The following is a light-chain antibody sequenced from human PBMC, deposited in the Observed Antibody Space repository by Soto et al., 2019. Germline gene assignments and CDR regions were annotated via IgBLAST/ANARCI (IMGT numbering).Light chain of an antibody. CDR3: LQDHIYPWT. Sequence: AVQMTQSPSSLSASVGDRVTITCRASQDIRNGLGWYQQKPGKAPELLIYAASSLQSGVPSRFSGSASGTDFTLTISSPQPEDFATYYCLQDHIYPWTFGQGTKVEI. CDR2: AAS. V-gene: IGKV1-6*01. J-gene: IGKJ1*01. CDR1: QDIRNG.